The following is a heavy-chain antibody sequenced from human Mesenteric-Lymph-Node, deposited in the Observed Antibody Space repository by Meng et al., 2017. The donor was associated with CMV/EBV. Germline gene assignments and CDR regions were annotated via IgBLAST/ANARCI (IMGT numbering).Heavy chain of an antibody. V-gene: IGHV3-30-3*01. CDR3: ARDRGRYGMDI. CDR1: GFTFSSYA. CDR2: ISYDGSNK. J-gene: IGHJ6*02. Sequence: GESLKISCAASGFTFSSYAMHWVRQAPGKGLEWVAVISYDGSNKYYADSVKGRFTISRDNARNTLFLQMNSLRGDDTATYYCARDRGRYGMDIWGQGTTVTVSS. D-gene: IGHD3-10*01.